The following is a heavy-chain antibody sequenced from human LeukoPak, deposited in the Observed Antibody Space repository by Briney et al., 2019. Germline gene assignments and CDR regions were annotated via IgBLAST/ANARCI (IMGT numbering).Heavy chain of an antibody. V-gene: IGHV3-74*01. CDR3: AREGSRVWFDP. D-gene: IGHD2/OR15-2a*01. CDR1: GFTFSSYW. CDR2: ITSDGSST. Sequence: GGSLRLSCAASGFTFSSYWMHWVRQAPGKGLVWVSRITSDGSSTSYADSVKGRFTISRDNAKNTLYLQMNSLRAEDTAVYYCAREGSRVWFDPWGQGTLVTVSS. J-gene: IGHJ5*02.